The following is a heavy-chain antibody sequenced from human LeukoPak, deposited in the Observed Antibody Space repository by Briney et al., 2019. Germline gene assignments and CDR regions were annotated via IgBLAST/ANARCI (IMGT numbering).Heavy chain of an antibody. J-gene: IGHJ3*02. V-gene: IGHV1-69-2*01. D-gene: IGHD1-7*01. CDR3: AREEAELRVLDI. Sequence: ASVKVSCKVSGYTFTDYYMHWVQQAPGKGLEWMGLVDPEDGETIYAEKFQGRVTITADTSTDTAYMELSSLRSEDTAVYYCAREEAELRVLDIWGQGTMVTVSS. CDR2: VDPEDGET. CDR1: GYTFTDYY.